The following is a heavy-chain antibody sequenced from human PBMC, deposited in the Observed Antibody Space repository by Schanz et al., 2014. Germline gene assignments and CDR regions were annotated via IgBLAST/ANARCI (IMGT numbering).Heavy chain of an antibody. CDR1: GITFSSHS. CDR3: ARKMKLGVYGGKGHDSLDI. CDR2: VPFDGSQK. V-gene: IGHV3-30*03. Sequence: VQLVESGGGLVQPGGSLRLSCAASGITFSSHSFNWVRQAPGKGLEWVAFVPFDGSQKFYADSVTGRFTISRDNAKNTLYLQMNTLRAEDTAVYYCARKMKLGVYGGKGHDSLDIWGQGTMVTVSS. D-gene: IGHD4-17*01. J-gene: IGHJ3*02.